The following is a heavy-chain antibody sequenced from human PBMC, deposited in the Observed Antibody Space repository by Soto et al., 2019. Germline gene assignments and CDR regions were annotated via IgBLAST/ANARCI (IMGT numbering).Heavy chain of an antibody. CDR3: ARDTYYYDSSGQPY. D-gene: IGHD3-22*01. CDR2: IYSGGST. V-gene: IGHV3-53*01. CDR1: GFTVSRSY. Sequence: EVKLVESGGGLIQPGGSLRVSCAASGFTVSRSYMSWVRQAPGKGLEWVSVIYSGGSTNYADSVKGRFTISRDNSKNTLYLQMNSLRVEDTAVYYCARDTYYYDSSGQPYWGQGTLVTVSS. J-gene: IGHJ4*02.